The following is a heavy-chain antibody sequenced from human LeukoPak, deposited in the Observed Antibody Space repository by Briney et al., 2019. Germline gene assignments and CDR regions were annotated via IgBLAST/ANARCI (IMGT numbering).Heavy chain of an antibody. CDR1: GFRFKNFA. CDR3: AKDQPGIAAAADY. J-gene: IGHJ4*02. Sequence: AGGSLRLSCAASGFRFKNFAMTWVRQAPGKGLEWVSAISGSGGSTYYADSVKGRFTISRDNSKNTLYLQMNSLRAEDTAVYYCAKDQPGIAAAADYWGQGTLVTVSS. D-gene: IGHD6-13*01. V-gene: IGHV3-23*01. CDR2: ISGSGGST.